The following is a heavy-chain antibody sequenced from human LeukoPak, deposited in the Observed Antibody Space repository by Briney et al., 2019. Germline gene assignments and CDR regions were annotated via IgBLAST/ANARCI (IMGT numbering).Heavy chain of an antibody. D-gene: IGHD2-15*01. CDR2: INPNSGGT. J-gene: IGHJ6*03. CDR1: GYTFTSYA. Sequence: GASVKASCKASGYTFTSYAMNWVRQAPGQGLEWMGWINPNSGGTNYAQKFQGRVTMTRDTSISTAYMELSRLRSDDTAVYYCARVWWGVAATYYMDVWGKGTTVTVSS. V-gene: IGHV1-2*02. CDR3: ARVWWGVAATYYMDV.